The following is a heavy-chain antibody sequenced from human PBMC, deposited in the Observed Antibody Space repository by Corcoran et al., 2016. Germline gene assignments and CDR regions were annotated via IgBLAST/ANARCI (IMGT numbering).Heavy chain of an antibody. D-gene: IGHD3-16*01. CDR2: IYYSGST. J-gene: IGHJ1*01. CDR1: GGSVSSGSYY. CDR3: VSYVGNSEAEYFQH. Sequence: QVQLQESGPGLVKPSETLSLTGTVSGGSVSSGSYYWSWIRQPPGKGPEWIGYIYYSGSTNYNPSLKSRVTLSVDTSKNQFSLKLSSVTAADTAVYYCVSYVGNSEAEYFQHWGQGTLVTVSS. V-gene: IGHV4-61*01.